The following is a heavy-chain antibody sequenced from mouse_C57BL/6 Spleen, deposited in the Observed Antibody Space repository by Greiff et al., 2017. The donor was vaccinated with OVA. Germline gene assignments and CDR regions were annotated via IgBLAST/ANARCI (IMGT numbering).Heavy chain of an antibody. D-gene: IGHD1-1*01. J-gene: IGHJ2*01. CDR3: ARGATVVVRGDY. CDR2: INPNNGGT. V-gene: IGHV1-22*01. CDR1: GYTFTDYN. Sequence: EVQLQQSGPELVKPGASVKMSCKASGYTFTDYNMHWVKQSHGKSLEWIGYINPNNGGTSYNQKFKGKATLTVNKSSSTAYMELRSLTSEDSAVYYCARGATVVVRGDYWGQGTTLTVSS.